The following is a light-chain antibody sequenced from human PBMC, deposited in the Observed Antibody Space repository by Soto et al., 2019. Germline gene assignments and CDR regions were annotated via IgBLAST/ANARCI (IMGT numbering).Light chain of an antibody. CDR3: QQYSKWPIT. CDR1: QSVSSN. V-gene: IGKV3-15*01. CDR2: DAS. Sequence: EIVMTQSPGTLSVSPGERATLSCRASQSVSSNLAWYQQKPGQAPRLLISDASTRATGIPARFSGSGSGTEFTLTVSSLQSEDFAVYYCQQYSKWPITFGQGTRVEIK. J-gene: IGKJ5*01.